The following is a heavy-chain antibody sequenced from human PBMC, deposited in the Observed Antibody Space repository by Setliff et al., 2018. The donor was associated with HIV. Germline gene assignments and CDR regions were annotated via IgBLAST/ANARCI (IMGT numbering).Heavy chain of an antibody. CDR3: AKEERTSWPRVDS. Sequence: SETLSLTCTVSGVSISSDDYFWTWIRQPAGKGLEWIGRIYIRGGTSYSPSLKSRATISLDTSKNKFSLMLTSVTAADTAVYYRAKEERTSWPRVDSWGQGTLVTVSS. CDR2: IYIRGGT. D-gene: IGHD6-13*01. J-gene: IGHJ4*02. V-gene: IGHV4-61*02. CDR1: GVSISSDDYF.